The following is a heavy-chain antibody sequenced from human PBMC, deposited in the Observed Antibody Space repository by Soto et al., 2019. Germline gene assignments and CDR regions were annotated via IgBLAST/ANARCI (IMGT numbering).Heavy chain of an antibody. CDR3: ARSLWYYYDSSGINWFDP. CDR1: GDSFTSYA. Sequence: GTSVKVSCXACGDSFTSYAMHWVRQAPGQRLEWMGWINAGNGNTKYSQKFQGRVTITRDTSASTAYMELSSLRSEDTAVYYCARSLWYYYDSSGINWFDPWGQGTLVTVPQ. CDR2: INAGNGNT. J-gene: IGHJ5*02. V-gene: IGHV1-3*01. D-gene: IGHD3-22*01.